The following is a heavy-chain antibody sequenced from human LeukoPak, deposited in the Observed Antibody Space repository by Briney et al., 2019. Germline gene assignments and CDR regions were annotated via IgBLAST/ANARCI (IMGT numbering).Heavy chain of an antibody. D-gene: IGHD4-17*01. J-gene: IGHJ4*02. CDR1: GFTFSSHA. Sequence: GGSLRLSCAASGFTFSSHAMSWVRQAPGKGLEWVSAISGSGGSTYYADSVKGRFTISRDNSKNTLYLQMNSLRAEDTAVYYCAKVPVQDYGDNYFDYWGQGTLVTVSS. CDR3: AKVPVQDYGDNYFDY. V-gene: IGHV3-23*01. CDR2: ISGSGGST.